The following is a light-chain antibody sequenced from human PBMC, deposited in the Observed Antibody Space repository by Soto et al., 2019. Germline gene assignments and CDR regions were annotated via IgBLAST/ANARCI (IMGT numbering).Light chain of an antibody. CDR2: GAS. CDR3: QQCGSTPLT. Sequence: VLSRSAGTLFSAPGERATLSCRASQSVISTYLAWYQQKPGQAPRLLIYGASSRATGIPDRFSGSGSGTEFTLTISSLEPEDFAVYYCQQCGSTPLTFGQGTRLEI. J-gene: IGKJ5*01. CDR1: QSVISTY. V-gene: IGKV3-20*01.